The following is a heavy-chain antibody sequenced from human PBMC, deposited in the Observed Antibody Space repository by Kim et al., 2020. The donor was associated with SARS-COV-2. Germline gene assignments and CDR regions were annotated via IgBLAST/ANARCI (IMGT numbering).Heavy chain of an antibody. V-gene: IGHV3-23*01. Sequence: GGSLRLSCAASGFTFSSYAMSWVRQAPGKGLEWVSAISGSGGSTYYADSVKGRFTIARYNSKNTLYLQMNSLRAEDTAVYYWAKPFYGPVTPKYWYFDLWGGGTLVTVSS. J-gene: IGHJ2*01. CDR1: GFTFSSYA. CDR2: ISGSGGST. D-gene: IGHD4-17*01. CDR3: AKPFYGPVTPKYWYFDL.